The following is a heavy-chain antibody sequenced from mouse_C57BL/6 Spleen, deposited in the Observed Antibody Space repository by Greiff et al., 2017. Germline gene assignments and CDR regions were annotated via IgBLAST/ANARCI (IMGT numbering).Heavy chain of an antibody. Sequence: LVESGAELVRPGTSVKVSCKASGYAFTNYLIEWVKQRPGQGLEWIGVINPGSGRTNYNEKFKGKATLTADKSSSTAYMQLSSLTSEYSAVYFCARSDYYGSSRYYAMDYWGQGTSVTGSS. D-gene: IGHD1-1*01. CDR2: INPGSGRT. V-gene: IGHV1-54*01. CDR1: GYAFTNYL. CDR3: ARSDYYGSSRYYAMDY. J-gene: IGHJ4*01.